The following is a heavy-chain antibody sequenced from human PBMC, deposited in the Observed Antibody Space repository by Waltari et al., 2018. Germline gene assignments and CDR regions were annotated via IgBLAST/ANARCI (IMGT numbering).Heavy chain of an antibody. CDR2: ITRNGSTI. J-gene: IGHJ4*02. V-gene: IGHV3-48*02. CDR1: GFTFSDYS. Sequence: EVQLVESGGGLVQPGGSLRLSCAASGFTFSDYSMNWIRQAPGKGLEWVSYITRNGSTIFYADSVRGRFTISRDNAKNSLYLQMDSLRDEDTAVYYCARDAFGDFWGLGTLVTVST. CDR3: ARDAFGDF. D-gene: IGHD3-10*01.